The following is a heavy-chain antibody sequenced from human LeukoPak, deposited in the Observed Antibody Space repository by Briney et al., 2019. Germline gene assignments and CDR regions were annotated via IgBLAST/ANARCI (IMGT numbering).Heavy chain of an antibody. Sequence: GGSLRLSCAASGFTFSDYALGWVRQAPGRGLEWVATLSGSGAGTYYSDSVQGRFTISRDNSKRTLFLQMNSLRAEDTAVYYCARDLQLPCIASSCRPSMDVWGQGTTVTVSS. CDR2: LSGSGAGT. CDR1: GFTFSDYA. V-gene: IGHV3-23*01. J-gene: IGHJ6*02. CDR3: ARDLQLPCIASSCRPSMDV. D-gene: IGHD6-13*01.